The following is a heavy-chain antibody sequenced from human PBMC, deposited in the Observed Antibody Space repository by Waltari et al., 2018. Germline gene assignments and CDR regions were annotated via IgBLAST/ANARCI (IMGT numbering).Heavy chain of an antibody. Sequence: QVQLVQSGAEVKKPGSSVKVSCKASGGTFSSYAISWVRQAPGQGLEWMGRIIPIFGTANYAQKFQGRVTITADKSTSTAYMELSSLRSEDTAVYYCAREYCGGDCYSDYYYGMDVWGQGTTVTVSS. J-gene: IGHJ6*02. V-gene: IGHV1-69*08. CDR2: IIPIFGTA. CDR3: AREYCGGDCYSDYYYGMDV. D-gene: IGHD2-21*01. CDR1: GGTFSSYA.